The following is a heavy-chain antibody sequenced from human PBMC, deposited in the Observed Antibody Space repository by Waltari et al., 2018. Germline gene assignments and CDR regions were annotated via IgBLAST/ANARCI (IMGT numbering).Heavy chain of an antibody. CDR1: GGTFRSYA. J-gene: IGHJ4*02. Sequence: QVQLVQSGAEVKKPGSSVKVSCKASGGTFRSYAISWVRQAPGQGLEWMGGIIPIFGTANYAQKFQGRVTITADESTSTAYMELSSLRSEDTAVYYCARAAYSSGWYGVDYWGQGTLVTVSS. V-gene: IGHV1-69*01. CDR2: IIPIFGTA. D-gene: IGHD6-19*01. CDR3: ARAAYSSGWYGVDY.